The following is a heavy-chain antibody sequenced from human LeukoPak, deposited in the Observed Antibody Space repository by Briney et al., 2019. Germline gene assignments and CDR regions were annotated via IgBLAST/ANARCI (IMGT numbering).Heavy chain of an antibody. J-gene: IGHJ4*02. CDR2: IWHDGSNK. D-gene: IGHD3-10*01. Sequence: GGSLRLSCAASEFTFSSYGMHWVRQAPGKGLEWVAVIWHDGSNKYYADSVKGRFTISRDNSKNTLYLQMNSLRAEDTAVYYCARDRGITMVRGVSYYFDYWGQGTLVTVSS. CDR3: ARDRGITMVRGVSYYFDY. CDR1: EFTFSSYG. V-gene: IGHV3-33*01.